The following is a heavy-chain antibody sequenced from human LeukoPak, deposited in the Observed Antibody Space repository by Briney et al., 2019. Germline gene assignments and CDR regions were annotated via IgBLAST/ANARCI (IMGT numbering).Heavy chain of an antibody. D-gene: IGHD4-23*01. CDR1: GYTFTSYA. V-gene: IGHV1-3*01. Sequence: GASVKVSCKASGYTFTSYAIHWVRQAPGQRLEWMGWINAGNGNTKYSQKFQGRVTITRDTSASTAYMELSSLRSEDTAVYYCARVATVLTPDYWGQGTLVTVSS. J-gene: IGHJ4*02. CDR3: ARVATVLTPDY. CDR2: INAGNGNT.